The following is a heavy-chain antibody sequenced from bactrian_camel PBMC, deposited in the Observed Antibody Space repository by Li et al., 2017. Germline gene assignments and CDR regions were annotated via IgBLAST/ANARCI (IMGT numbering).Heavy chain of an antibody. CDR1: GFTFSTSW. V-gene: IGHV3S1*01. J-gene: IGHJ4*01. Sequence: HVQLVESGGGLVQPGGSLRLSCAASGFTFSTSWMYWVRQAPGKGLEWVSTISSGGGGATAYADSVQGRFTISRDNAKNTLYLQMNSLKPEDTAVYYCKRDRFAAPISQGTQVTVS. D-gene: IGHD3*01. CDR2: ISSGGGGAT.